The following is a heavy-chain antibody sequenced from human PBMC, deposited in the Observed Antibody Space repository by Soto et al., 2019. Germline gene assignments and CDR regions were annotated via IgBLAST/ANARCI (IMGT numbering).Heavy chain of an antibody. D-gene: IGHD3-22*01. Sequence: QLQLQESGSGLVKPSQTLSLTCDVSGDSISSGGYSWNWIRQPPGKGLEWIGYIYHRGGTDYNPSLKSRVTITVDSSNNKFSLKLNSVTAADTAVYYCARDSRSGYYLEYWGQGTLVTVSS. CDR1: GDSISSGGYS. CDR3: ARDSRSGYYLEY. V-gene: IGHV4-30-2*01. J-gene: IGHJ4*02. CDR2: IYHRGGT.